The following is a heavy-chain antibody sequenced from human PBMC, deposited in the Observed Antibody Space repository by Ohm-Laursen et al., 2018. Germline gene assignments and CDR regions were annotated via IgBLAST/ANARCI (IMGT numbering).Heavy chain of an antibody. D-gene: IGHD6-13*01. CDR2: TYYGSKWYN. CDR1: GDSVSSNSAA. J-gene: IGHJ4*02. V-gene: IGHV6-1*01. CDR3: ARGRVYGISRPFDY. Sequence: SDTLSLTCAISGDSVSSNSAAWNWIRQSPSRGLEWLGRTYYGSKWYNDYAVSVKSRITINPGTSRNQFSLQLNSVTPEDTAVYYCARGRVYGISRPFDYWGQGTLVTVSS.